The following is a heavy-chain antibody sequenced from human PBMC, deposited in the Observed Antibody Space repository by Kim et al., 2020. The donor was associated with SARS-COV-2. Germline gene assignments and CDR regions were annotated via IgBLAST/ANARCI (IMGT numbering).Heavy chain of an antibody. CDR3: ARGPKRGYSLTFDY. J-gene: IGHJ4*02. V-gene: IGHV3-11*05. Sequence: ADSVKGRFTISRDNAKNSLYLQMNSLRAEDTAVYYCARGPKRGYSLTFDYWGQGTLVTVSS. D-gene: IGHD5-18*01.